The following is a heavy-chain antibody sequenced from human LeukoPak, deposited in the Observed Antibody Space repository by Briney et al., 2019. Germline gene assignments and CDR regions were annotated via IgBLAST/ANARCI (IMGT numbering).Heavy chain of an antibody. CDR2: IYHSGST. CDR1: GGSISSGGYY. D-gene: IGHD3-22*01. J-gene: IGHJ4*02. V-gene: IGHV4-30-2*01. CDR3: ARKPIVNSAWYYFDY. Sequence: SQTLSLTCTVSGGSISSGGYYWSWIRQPPGKGLEWIGYIYHSGSTYYNPSLKSRVTISVDRSKNQFSLKLSSVTAADTAVYYCARKPIVNSAWYYFDYWGQGTLVTVSS.